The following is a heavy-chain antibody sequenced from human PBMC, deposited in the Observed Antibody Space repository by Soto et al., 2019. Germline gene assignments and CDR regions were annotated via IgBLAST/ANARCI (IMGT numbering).Heavy chain of an antibody. D-gene: IGHD1-26*01. Sequence: SETLSLTCSVSGGSISSSSYYWGWIRQPPGMGPEWIGSIDYSGSTYYNPSLKTRVTISVDTSKNQFSLRLSSVTASDTAVYYCARHSASVGVPFTFWGLGTLVTV. CDR2: IDYSGST. CDR3: ARHSASVGVPFTF. V-gene: IGHV4-39*01. CDR1: GGSISSSSYY. J-gene: IGHJ4*02.